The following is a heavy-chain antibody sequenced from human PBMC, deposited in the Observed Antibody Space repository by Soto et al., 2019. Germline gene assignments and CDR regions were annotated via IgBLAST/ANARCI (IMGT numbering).Heavy chain of an antibody. CDR1: GGSISSSSYY. CDR2: IYYSGST. J-gene: IGHJ4*02. D-gene: IGHD6-19*01. CDR3: ARIAVAGNFHY. Sequence: PSETLSLTCTVSGGSISSSSYYWGWMRQPPGKGLEWIGSIYYSGSTYYNPSLKSRVTISVDTSKNQFSLKLSSVTAADTAVYYCARIAVAGNFHYWGQGTLVTVSS. V-gene: IGHV4-39*01.